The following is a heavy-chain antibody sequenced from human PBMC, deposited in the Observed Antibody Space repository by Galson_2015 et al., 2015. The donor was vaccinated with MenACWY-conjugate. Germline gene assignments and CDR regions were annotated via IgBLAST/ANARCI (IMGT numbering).Heavy chain of an antibody. CDR1: GLIFSDYW. V-gene: IGHV3-7*03. D-gene: IGHD1-26*01. J-gene: IGHJ4*02. Sequence: SLRLSCAASGLIFSDYWMTWVRQAPGKGLEWVSYIKQDSSDKYYVDSVKGRFSISRDNARKSLYLQMNSLRDEDTAVYYCARPLREVRSEPDYWGQGTLVTVSS. CDR2: IKQDSSDK. CDR3: ARPLREVRSEPDY.